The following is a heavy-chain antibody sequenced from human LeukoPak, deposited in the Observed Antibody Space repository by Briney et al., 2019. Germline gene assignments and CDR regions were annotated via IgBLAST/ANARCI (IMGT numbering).Heavy chain of an antibody. D-gene: IGHD2-8*02. CDR2: IYTSGST. Sequence: SQTLSLTCTVSGGSISSGSYYWSWIRQPAGKGLEWIGRIYTSGSTNYNPSLKSRVTISVDTSKNQFSLKLSSVTAADTAVYYCARVGLLDYFDYWGQGTLVTVSS. CDR3: ARVGLLDYFDY. CDR1: GGSISSGSYY. J-gene: IGHJ4*02. V-gene: IGHV4-61*02.